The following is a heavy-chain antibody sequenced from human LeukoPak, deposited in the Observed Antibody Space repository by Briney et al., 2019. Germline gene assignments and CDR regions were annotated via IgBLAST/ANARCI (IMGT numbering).Heavy chain of an antibody. CDR2: ISAYNGNT. D-gene: IGHD6-19*01. CDR1: GYTFTSYG. Sequence: ASVKVSCRASGYTFTSYGISWVRQAPGQGLEWMGWISAYNGNTSYAQKLQGRVTMTTDTSTSTAYMELRSLRSDDTAVYYCARDPVADHFDYWGQGTLVTVSS. V-gene: IGHV1-18*01. CDR3: ARDPVADHFDY. J-gene: IGHJ4*02.